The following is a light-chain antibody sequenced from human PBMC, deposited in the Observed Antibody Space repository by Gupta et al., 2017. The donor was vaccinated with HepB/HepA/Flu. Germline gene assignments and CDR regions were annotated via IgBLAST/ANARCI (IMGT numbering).Light chain of an antibody. J-gene: IGKJ1*01. CDR2: AAS. CDR3: QQSYSTPWT. CDR1: QGITNY. Sequence: IQMTPSPSSLAAAVGDRVTISCRASQGITNYLNWYQQRPGRAPKFLIFAASNLQSGVPSRFSGGGYGTDFTLTISSLQPEDFATYYCQQSYSTPWTFGQGTKVEIK. V-gene: IGKV1-39*01.